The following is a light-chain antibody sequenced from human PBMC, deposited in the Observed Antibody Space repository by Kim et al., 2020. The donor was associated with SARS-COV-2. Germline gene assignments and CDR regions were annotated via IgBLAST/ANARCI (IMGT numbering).Light chain of an antibody. CDR2: DVS. J-gene: IGLJ3*02. Sequence: LTQPASVSGSPGQSITISCTGTSSDVGGYNYVSWYQQHPGKAPKLMIYDVSNRPSGVSNRFSGSKSGNTASLTISGLQAEDEADYYCSSYTSSNTWVFGGGTQLTVL. CDR3: SSYTSSNTWV. V-gene: IGLV2-14*03. CDR1: SSDVGGYNY.